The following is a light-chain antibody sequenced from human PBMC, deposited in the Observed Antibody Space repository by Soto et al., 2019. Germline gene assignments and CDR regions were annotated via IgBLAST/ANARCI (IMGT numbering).Light chain of an antibody. Sequence: EIVLTQSPGTLSLTPGERATLSRRASQSVSSNSLAWYHQKPGQPPRLXIYGASSRATGIPDRFSGSGSGTEFTLTISRLEPEDFEVYYCQQYGSSLITFGQGTRLEIK. V-gene: IGKV3-20*01. J-gene: IGKJ5*01. CDR3: QQYGSSLIT. CDR2: GAS. CDR1: QSVSSNS.